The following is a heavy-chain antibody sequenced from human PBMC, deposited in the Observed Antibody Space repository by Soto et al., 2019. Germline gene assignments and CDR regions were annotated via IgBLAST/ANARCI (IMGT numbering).Heavy chain of an antibody. CDR2: ISYSGST. CDR3: ATRSGIYGALVDY. Sequence: SETLSLTCTVSGGSISSSSYYWGWIRQPPGRGLELIGYISYSGSTNYNPSLKSRVTISVDTSKNQFSLKLSSVTAADTAVYYCATRSGIYGALVDYWGQGTLVTVSS. CDR1: GGSISSSSYY. V-gene: IGHV4-61*05. J-gene: IGHJ4*02. D-gene: IGHD4-17*01.